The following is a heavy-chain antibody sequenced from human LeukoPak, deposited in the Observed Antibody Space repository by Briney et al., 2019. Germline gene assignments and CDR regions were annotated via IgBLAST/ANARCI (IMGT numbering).Heavy chain of an antibody. CDR1: GYTFTELS. V-gene: IGHV1-24*01. J-gene: IGHJ4*02. CDR2: FDLEDGET. Sequence: ASVKVSCKVSGYTFTELSMHWVRQAPGKGLEWMGGFDLEDGETIYAQKFQGRVTMTEDTSTDTAYMELSSLRSEDTAVYYCATPPLRWLVKGGYYFDYWGQGTLVTVSS. D-gene: IGHD4-17*01. CDR3: ATPPLRWLVKGGYYFDY.